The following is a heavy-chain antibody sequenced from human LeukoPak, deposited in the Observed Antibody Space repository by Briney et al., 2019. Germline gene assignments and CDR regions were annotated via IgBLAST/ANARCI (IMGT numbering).Heavy chain of an antibody. V-gene: IGHV3-23*01. D-gene: IGHD5-12*01. CDR1: GFTFSTFA. J-gene: IGHJ4*02. CDR2: ITGSGSI. Sequence: PGGSLRLSCAASGFTFSTFAMNWVRQAPGKGLDWGSVITGSGSISYADSVKGRFTISRDNSKNTVYLQMNSLRAEDTAVYYCAKDLRPDGRYDFDHWGQGTLVTVSS. CDR3: AKDLRPDGRYDFDH.